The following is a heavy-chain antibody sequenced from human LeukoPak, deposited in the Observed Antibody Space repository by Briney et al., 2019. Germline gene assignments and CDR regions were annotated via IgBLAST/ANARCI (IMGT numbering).Heavy chain of an antibody. V-gene: IGHV1-69*01. Sequence: ASVKVSCKASGGTFSSYAISWVRQAPGQGLEWMGGIIPIFGTANYAQKFQGRDTITADESTSTAYMELSSLRSEDTAVYYCARANGPYYYDSSGYYYFDYWGQGTLVTVSS. CDR2: IIPIFGTA. CDR1: GGTFSSYA. J-gene: IGHJ4*02. CDR3: ARANGPYYYDSSGYYYFDY. D-gene: IGHD3-22*01.